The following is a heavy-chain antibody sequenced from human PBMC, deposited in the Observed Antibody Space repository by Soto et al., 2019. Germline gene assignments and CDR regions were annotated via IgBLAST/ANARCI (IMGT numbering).Heavy chain of an antibody. V-gene: IGHV1-69*13. J-gene: IGHJ6*02. D-gene: IGHD3-10*01. Sequence: SVKVSCKASGGTFSSYAISWVRQAPGQGLEWMGGIIPIFGTANYAQKFQGRVTITADESTSTAYMELSSLRSEDTAVYYCASMAMVRGVIFNYGMDVWGQGTTVTVSS. CDR1: GGTFSSYA. CDR3: ASMAMVRGVIFNYGMDV. CDR2: IIPIFGTA.